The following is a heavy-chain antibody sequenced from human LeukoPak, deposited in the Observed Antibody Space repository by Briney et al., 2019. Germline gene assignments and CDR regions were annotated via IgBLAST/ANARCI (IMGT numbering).Heavy chain of an antibody. V-gene: IGHV3-30-3*01. J-gene: IGHJ4*02. CDR1: GITFSNHV. CDR3: ARAYSSSWPFDY. D-gene: IGHD6-13*01. CDR2: VSYDGYKK. Sequence: GRSLRLSCEASGITFSNHVLHWVRQAPGKGLEWVGLVSYDGYKKYYADSVRGRFTISRDFYSDTLYLEMNSLRAEDTAVYYCARAYSSSWPFDYWGQGTLVTVSS.